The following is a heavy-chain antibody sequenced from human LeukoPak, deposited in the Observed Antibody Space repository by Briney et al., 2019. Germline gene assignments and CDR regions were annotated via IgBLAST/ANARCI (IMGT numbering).Heavy chain of an antibody. J-gene: IGHJ4*02. CDR1: GFTFSSYA. Sequence: GGSLRLSCAASGFTFSSYAMSWVRQAPGKGLEWVSAISGSGGSTYYADSVKGRFTISRDNSKNTLYLQVNSLRADDTAVYYCARARSSSLDYWGQGTLVTVSS. CDR2: ISGSGGST. CDR3: ARARSSSLDY. D-gene: IGHD6-13*01. V-gene: IGHV3-23*01.